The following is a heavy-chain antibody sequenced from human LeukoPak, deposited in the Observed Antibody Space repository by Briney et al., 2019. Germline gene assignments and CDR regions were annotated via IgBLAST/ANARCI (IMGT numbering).Heavy chain of an antibody. CDR1: GFTFSSYG. CDR2: IRYDGSNK. Sequence: GGSLRLSCAASGFTFSSYGMHWVRQAPGKGLEWVAFIRYDGSNKYYADSVKGRFTISRDNSKNTLYLQMNSLRAEDTAVYYCAKDRGLEWWRSCFDYWGQGTLVTVSS. J-gene: IGHJ4*02. D-gene: IGHD2-15*01. V-gene: IGHV3-30*02. CDR3: AKDRGLEWWRSCFDY.